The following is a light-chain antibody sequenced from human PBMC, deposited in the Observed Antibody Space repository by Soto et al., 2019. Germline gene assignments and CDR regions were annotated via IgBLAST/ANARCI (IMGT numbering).Light chain of an antibody. CDR3: QQYHNWPPGVT. CDR1: QSVSSN. V-gene: IGKV3-15*01. Sequence: EKVMTQSPATLSVSPGERATLSCRASQSVSSNLAWYQQKPGQAPRLLIYGASTRATGIPARFSGSGSGTEFTLTISSLQSEDFAVYYCQQYHNWPPGVTFGPGTKVDIK. J-gene: IGKJ3*01. CDR2: GAS.